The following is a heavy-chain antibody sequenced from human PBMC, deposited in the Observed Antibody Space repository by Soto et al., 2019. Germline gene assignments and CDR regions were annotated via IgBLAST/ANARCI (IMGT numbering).Heavy chain of an antibody. CDR2: IYFDGITT. Sequence: EVQLVESGGGVVQPGGSLRLSCTASGFTFNTHWMHWVRQAPGKGLVWVSRIYFDGITTNYADSVKGRLTVSRDNAKNTVYLHXNTXXXXXTAVYYCARGGAMGVDYWGQGTLVTVSS. CDR1: GFTFNTHW. J-gene: IGHJ4*02. CDR3: ARGGAMGVDY. V-gene: IGHV3-74*01. D-gene: IGHD1-26*01.